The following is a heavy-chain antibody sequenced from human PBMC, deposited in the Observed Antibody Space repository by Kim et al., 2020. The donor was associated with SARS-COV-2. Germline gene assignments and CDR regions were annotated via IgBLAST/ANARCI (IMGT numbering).Heavy chain of an antibody. D-gene: IGHD6-19*01. CDR3: ARAIAVAGSH. J-gene: IGHJ4*02. CDR2: IKQDGSEK. V-gene: IGHV3-7*01. Sequence: GGSLRLSCAASGFTFSNYWMHWVRQAPGKGLEWVANIKQDGSEKYYVDSVKGRFTISRDNAKNSVYLQMNSLRAEDTAVYYCARAIAVAGSHWGQGTLVT. CDR1: GFTFSNYW.